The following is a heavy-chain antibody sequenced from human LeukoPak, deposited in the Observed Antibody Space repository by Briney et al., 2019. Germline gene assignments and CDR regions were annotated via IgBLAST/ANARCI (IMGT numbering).Heavy chain of an antibody. CDR3: AKDSELWGPGGIIDY. J-gene: IGHJ4*02. V-gene: IGHV3-30*02. CDR1: GFTFSSYG. Sequence: GGSLRLSCAASGFTFSSYGMHWVRQAPGKGLEWVAFIRYDGSNKYYADSVKGRFTISRDNSKNTLYLQMNSLRAEDTAVYYCAKDSELWGPGGIIDYWGQGTLVTVSS. CDR2: IRYDGSNK. D-gene: IGHD3-10*01.